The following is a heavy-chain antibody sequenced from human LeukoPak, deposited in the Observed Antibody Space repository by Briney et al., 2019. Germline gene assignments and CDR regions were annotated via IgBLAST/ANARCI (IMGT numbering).Heavy chain of an antibody. J-gene: IGHJ4*02. Sequence: ASVKVSCKASGYTFTGYYMHWVRQAPGQGLEWMGWINPNSGGTNYAQKFQGRVTMTRDTSISTAYMELSRLRSDDTAVYYCARDPVRSSMVRGVIMLFGYWGQGTLVTVSS. D-gene: IGHD3-10*01. CDR1: GYTFTGYY. CDR3: ARDPVRSSMVRGVIMLFGY. V-gene: IGHV1-2*02. CDR2: INPNSGGT.